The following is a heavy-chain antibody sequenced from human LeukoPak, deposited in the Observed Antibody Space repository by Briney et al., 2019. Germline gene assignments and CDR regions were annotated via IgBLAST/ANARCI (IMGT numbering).Heavy chain of an antibody. Sequence: SGGSLRLSCAASGFTFSSYEMIWVRQAPGKGLEWVSYTSSGGTTIYYADSVKGRFTISRDNAKNSLYLQVNSLRAEDTALYYCARLYGHSFDYWGQGTLVTVSS. CDR3: ARLYGHSFDY. CDR2: TSSGGTTI. V-gene: IGHV3-48*03. D-gene: IGHD4-17*01. J-gene: IGHJ4*02. CDR1: GFTFSSYE.